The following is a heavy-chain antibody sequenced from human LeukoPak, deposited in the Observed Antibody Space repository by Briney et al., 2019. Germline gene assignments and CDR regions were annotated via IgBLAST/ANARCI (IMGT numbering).Heavy chain of an antibody. Sequence: SETLSLTCTVSGGSISTYYWSWIRQPPGKGLEWIGYIYYTGSTSYNPSLKSRVTISVDTSKSQFSLKLSSVTAADTAVYYCAREAFGGSYYHYWGQGTLVTVSS. D-gene: IGHD1-26*01. V-gene: IGHV4-59*01. CDR3: AREAFGGSYYHY. CDR2: IYYTGST. J-gene: IGHJ4*02. CDR1: GGSISTYY.